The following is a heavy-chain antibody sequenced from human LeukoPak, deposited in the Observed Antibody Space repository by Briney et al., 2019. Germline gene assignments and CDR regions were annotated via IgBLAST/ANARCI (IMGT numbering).Heavy chain of an antibody. CDR2: ISWNGGSV. V-gene: IGHV3-9*01. J-gene: IGHJ3*02. CDR1: GFTFDDYA. D-gene: IGHD3-10*01. Sequence: PGGSLRLSCAASGFTFDDYAMHWVRQAPGKGLEWVSGISWNGGSVGYVDSVKGRFTMSRDNAKNSLYLQMDGLRAEDTALYYCAKDRDILLWFGEHAFDIWGQGTMVTVSS. CDR3: AKDRDILLWFGEHAFDI.